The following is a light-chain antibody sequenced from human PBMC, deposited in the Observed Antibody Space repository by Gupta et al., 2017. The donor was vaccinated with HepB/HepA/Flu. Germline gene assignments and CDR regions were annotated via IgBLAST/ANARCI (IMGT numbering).Light chain of an antibody. V-gene: IGKV1-13*02. J-gene: IGKJ4*01. Sequence: AIQLTQSPSSLSASVGDRVTITCRASQGISSALAWYQQKPGKPPKLLIFDASRWESEVSLRFSGSGSGTDFTLTSSSRQPEDFATYYWQQVYTSVTFGRGTKVEIK. CDR1: QGISSA. CDR2: DAS. CDR3: QQVYTSVT.